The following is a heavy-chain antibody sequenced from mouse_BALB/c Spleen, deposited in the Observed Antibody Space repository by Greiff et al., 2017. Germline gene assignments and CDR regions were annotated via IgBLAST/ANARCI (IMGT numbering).Heavy chain of an antibody. D-gene: IGHD1-1*01. J-gene: IGHJ4*01. CDR2: INPSTGYT. Sequence: VQLQQSGAELAKPGASVKMSCKASGYTFTSYWMHWVKQRPGQGLEWIGYINPSTGYTEYNQKFKDKATLTADKSSSTAYMQLSSLTSEDSAVYYCARRGDLRYAMDYWGQGTSVTVSS. V-gene: IGHV1-7*01. CDR1: GYTFTSYW. CDR3: ARRGDLRYAMDY.